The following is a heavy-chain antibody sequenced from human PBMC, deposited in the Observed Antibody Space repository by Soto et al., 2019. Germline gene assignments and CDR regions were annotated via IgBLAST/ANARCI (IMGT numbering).Heavy chain of an antibody. J-gene: IGHJ4*02. CDR3: AREKTEGGYCTNGVCYTFDY. D-gene: IGHD2-8*01. CDR2: LIPIFGTA. Sequence: QVQLVQSGAEVKKPGSSVKVSCKASGGTFSSYAISWVRQAPGQGLEWMGGLIPIFGTANYAQKFQGRVTITADESTSTAYMELSSLRSEDTAVYYCAREKTEGGYCTNGVCYTFDYWGQGTLVTVSS. CDR1: GGTFSSYA. V-gene: IGHV1-69*01.